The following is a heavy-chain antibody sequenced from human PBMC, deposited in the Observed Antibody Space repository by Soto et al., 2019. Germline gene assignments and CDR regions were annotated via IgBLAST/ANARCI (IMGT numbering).Heavy chain of an antibody. D-gene: IGHD3-9*01. J-gene: IGHJ3*02. Sequence: PGGSLRLSCAASGFTFSSYWMSWVRQAPGKGLEWVANIKQDGSEKYYVDSVKGRFTISRDNAKNSLYLQMNSLRGEDTAVYYCASRVYDILTGHDAFDIWGQGTMVTV. CDR3: ASRVYDILTGHDAFDI. CDR2: IKQDGSEK. CDR1: GFTFSSYW. V-gene: IGHV3-7*03.